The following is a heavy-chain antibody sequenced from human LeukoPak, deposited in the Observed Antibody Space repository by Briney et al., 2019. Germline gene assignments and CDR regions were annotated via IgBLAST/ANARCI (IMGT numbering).Heavy chain of an antibody. Sequence: ASVKVSCKAYGYNFATSGIGWVRQAPGQGLEWLGWISGYNGNTKSAPKLQGRVTMTTDTSTDTAYLELGSLRVDDTAIYYCARDLGPYTGSYYSYYHYMDVWGKGTTVTVSS. CDR2: ISGYNGNT. D-gene: IGHD1-26*01. J-gene: IGHJ6*03. V-gene: IGHV1-18*01. CDR1: GYNFATSG. CDR3: ARDLGPYTGSYYSYYHYMDV.